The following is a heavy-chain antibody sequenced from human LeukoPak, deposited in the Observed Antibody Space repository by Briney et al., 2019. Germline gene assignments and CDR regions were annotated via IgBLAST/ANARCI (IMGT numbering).Heavy chain of an antibody. V-gene: IGHV3-21*01. CDR1: GFTFSSYS. CDR2: ISSSSSYI. CDR3: AREGIFGVAFDY. D-gene: IGHD3-3*01. J-gene: IGHJ4*02. Sequence: GGSLRLSCAASGFTFSSYSMNWVRQAPGKGLEWVSSISSSSSYIYYADSVKGRFTISRDNAKNSLYLQMNSLRAEDTAVYYCAREGIFGVAFDYWGQGTLVTVSS.